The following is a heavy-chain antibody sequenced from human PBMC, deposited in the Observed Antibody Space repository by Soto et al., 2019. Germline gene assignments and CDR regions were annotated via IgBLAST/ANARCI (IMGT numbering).Heavy chain of an antibody. CDR2: IRNRANSYTT. V-gene: IGHV3-72*01. CDR3: ARDLGLWFGDLSYYFDH. D-gene: IGHD3-10*01. Sequence: VGSLRLSCAASGFTFSDHYMDWVRQAPGKGLEWVGRIRNRANSYTTEYAASVKGRFTISRDDSKNSLYLQINSLRAEDTAVYYCARDLGLWFGDLSYYFDHWGQGTLVTVS. J-gene: IGHJ4*02. CDR1: GFTFSDHY.